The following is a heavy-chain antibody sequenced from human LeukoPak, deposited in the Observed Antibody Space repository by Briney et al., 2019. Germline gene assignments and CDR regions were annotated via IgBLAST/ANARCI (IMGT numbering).Heavy chain of an antibody. Sequence: PSETLSLTCTVSGGSISSYYWGWIRQPAGKGLEWIGRIYTSGSTNYNPSLKSRVTMSVDTSKNQFSLKLSSVTAADTAVYYCARDLGAAAADPYYYYYMDVWGKGTTVTVSS. J-gene: IGHJ6*03. CDR2: IYTSGST. V-gene: IGHV4-4*07. CDR3: ARDLGAAAADPYYYYYMDV. D-gene: IGHD6-13*01. CDR1: GGSISSYY.